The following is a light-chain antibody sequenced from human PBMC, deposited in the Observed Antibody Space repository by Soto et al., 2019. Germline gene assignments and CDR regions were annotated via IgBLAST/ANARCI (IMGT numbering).Light chain of an antibody. J-gene: IGKJ1*01. CDR2: GAS. CDR3: QEYNTWPWT. Sequence: EIVLTQSPGTLSLSPGERATLSCRASQSVSSNLAWYQQKPGQAPRLLIYGASTRATGIPARFSGSGSGTEFTLTISSLQSEDSAVYYCQEYNTWPWTFGQGTKVDIK. CDR1: QSVSSN. V-gene: IGKV3-15*01.